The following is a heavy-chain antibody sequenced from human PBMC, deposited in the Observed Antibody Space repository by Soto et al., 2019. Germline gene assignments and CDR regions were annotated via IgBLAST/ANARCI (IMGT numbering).Heavy chain of an antibody. CDR2: IYWKSGDT. J-gene: IGHJ4*02. CDR3: SPDSSGGEFDC. V-gene: IGHV3-9*01. Sequence: SLRLSCVASGFTFHDHAMHWVRQAPGKGLEWVSGIYWKSGDTGYADSVKGRFTISRDNAKNSLYLQMNSLRAEDTAVYYCSPDSSGGEFDCWGQGTLVTVSS. CDR1: GFTFHDHA. D-gene: IGHD6-19*01.